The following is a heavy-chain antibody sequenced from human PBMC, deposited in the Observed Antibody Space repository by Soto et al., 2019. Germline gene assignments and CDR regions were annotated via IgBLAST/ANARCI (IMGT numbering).Heavy chain of an antibody. CDR1: YY. CDR3: ARPGYSYVSPFDY. Sequence: YYWGWIRQPPGKGLEWIGSIYYSGSTYYNPSLKSRVTISVDTSKNQFSLKLSSVTAADTAVYYCARPGYSYVSPFDYWGQGTLVTVSS. V-gene: IGHV4-39*01. D-gene: IGHD5-18*01. J-gene: IGHJ4*02. CDR2: IYYSGST.